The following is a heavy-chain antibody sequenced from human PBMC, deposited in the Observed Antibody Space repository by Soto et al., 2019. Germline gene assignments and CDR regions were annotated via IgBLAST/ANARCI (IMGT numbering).Heavy chain of an antibody. CDR2: VFYTGFT. CDR1: GASISGSYYY. J-gene: IGHJ4*02. D-gene: IGHD1-20*01. Sequence: SETLSLTCAVSGASISGSYYYWAWLRQSPGKGPEWIGSVFYTGFTSYNPSLESRVSVSVDTSKSQFSLKLSAVTAADTAVYYCATSQKGYNWNYFDHWGRGALVTVSS. CDR3: ATSQKGYNWNYFDH. V-gene: IGHV4-39*01.